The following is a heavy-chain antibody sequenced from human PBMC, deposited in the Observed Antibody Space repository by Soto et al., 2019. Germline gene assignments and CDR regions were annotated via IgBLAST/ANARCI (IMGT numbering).Heavy chain of an antibody. CDR3: TRSITGTTSFDY. D-gene: IGHD1-7*01. CDR2: SRDKRNSYST. J-gene: IGHJ4*02. Sequence: EVQLVESGGGLVQPGGSLRLSCAGSGFIFSDYDIDWVRQAPGKGLEWVGRSRDKRNSYSTDYAASVKGRFTVSRDASKNSLYLQMNSLKTEDTALYYCTRSITGTTSFDYWGQGTLVTVSS. V-gene: IGHV3-72*01. CDR1: GFIFSDYD.